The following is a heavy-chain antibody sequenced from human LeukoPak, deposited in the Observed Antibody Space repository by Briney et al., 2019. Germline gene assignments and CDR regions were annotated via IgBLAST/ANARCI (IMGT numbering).Heavy chain of an antibody. D-gene: IGHD6-19*01. J-gene: IGHJ4*02. CDR3: ARTLLYSSGLIFDY. Sequence: SETLSLTCTVSGGSISSSSYYWGWIRQPPGKGLEWIGSIYYSGSTYYNPSLKGRVTISVDTSKNQFSLKLSSVTAADTAVYYCARTLLYSSGLIFDYWGQGTLVTVSS. CDR1: GGSISSSSYY. V-gene: IGHV4-39*07. CDR2: IYYSGST.